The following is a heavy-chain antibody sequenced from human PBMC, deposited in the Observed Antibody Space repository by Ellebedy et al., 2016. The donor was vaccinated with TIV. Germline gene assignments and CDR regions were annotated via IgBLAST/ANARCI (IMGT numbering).Heavy chain of an antibody. CDR1: GSSFTSYW. CDR3: TRGGNCFDP. Sequence: GESLKISCQGSGSSFTSYWIGWVRQMPGKGLEWMGIIYPGDSDTSYSPSFQGQVTISADKSNSTAYLHWSSLKASDTAMYYCTRGGNCFDPWGQGTLVTVSS. J-gene: IGHJ5*02. CDR2: IYPGDSDT. V-gene: IGHV5-51*01.